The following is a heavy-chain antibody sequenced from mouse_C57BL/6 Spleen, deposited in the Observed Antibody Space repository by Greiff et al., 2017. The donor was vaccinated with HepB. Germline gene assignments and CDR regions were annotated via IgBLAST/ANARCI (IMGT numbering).Heavy chain of an antibody. D-gene: IGHD2-4*01. CDR1: GYTFTDYN. Sequence: VQLQQSGPELVKPGASVKIPCKASGYTFTDYNMDWVKQSHGKSLEWIGDINPNNGGTIYNQKFKGKATLTVDKSSSTAYMELRSLTSEDAAVYYCARFDYDEGAWFAYWGQGTLVTVSA. CDR2: INPNNGGT. J-gene: IGHJ3*01. V-gene: IGHV1-18*01. CDR3: ARFDYDEGAWFAY.